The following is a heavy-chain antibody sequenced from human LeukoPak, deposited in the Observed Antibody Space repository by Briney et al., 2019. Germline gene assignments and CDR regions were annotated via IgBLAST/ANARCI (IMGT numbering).Heavy chain of an antibody. V-gene: IGHV4-59*11. CDR2: MLDTVTT. CDR1: GASMSTHY. CDR3: ATIKRGNIFGYFDF. Sequence: ASETLSLTCAVSGASMSTHYWSWIRQPPGKGLEWIGYMLDTVTTKDNPSLKSRFTLSADTSKNQFSLRLTSVTAADTAVYYCATIKRGNIFGYFDFWGQGIPVTVSS. D-gene: IGHD5-18*01. J-gene: IGHJ4*02.